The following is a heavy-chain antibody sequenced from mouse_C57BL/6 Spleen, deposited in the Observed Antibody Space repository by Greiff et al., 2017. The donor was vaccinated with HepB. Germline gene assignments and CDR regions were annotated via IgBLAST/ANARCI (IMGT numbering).Heavy chain of an antibody. CDR2: ISSGGDYI. Sequence: EVKLMESGEGLVKPGGSLKLSCAASGFTFSSYAMSWVRQTPEKRLEWVAYISSGGDYIYYADTVKGRFTISRDNARNTLYLQMSSLKSEDTAMYYCTREDYGVYAMDYWGQGTSVTVSS. V-gene: IGHV5-9-1*02. CDR3: TREDYGVYAMDY. CDR1: GFTFSSYA. J-gene: IGHJ4*01. D-gene: IGHD1-1*01.